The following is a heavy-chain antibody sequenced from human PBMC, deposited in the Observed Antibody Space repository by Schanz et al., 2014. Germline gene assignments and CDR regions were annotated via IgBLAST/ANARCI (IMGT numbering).Heavy chain of an antibody. D-gene: IGHD3-10*01. CDR3: ARDQYYFGSGNPFDI. CDR2: VTWDGGYT. CDR1: GFTFDDYT. V-gene: IGHV3-43*01. Sequence: EVQLVESGGVVVQPGGPLRLSCAGSGFTFDDYTMHWVRQPPGKGLEWVSLVTWDGGYTYYADSVKGRFTISRDISKNTLYLLLNSLRAEDTAVYYCARDQYYFGSGNPFDIWGQGTMVTVSS. J-gene: IGHJ3*02.